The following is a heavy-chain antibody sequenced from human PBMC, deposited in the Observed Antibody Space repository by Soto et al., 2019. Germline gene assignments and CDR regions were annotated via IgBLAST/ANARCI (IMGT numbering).Heavy chain of an antibody. CDR2: ISTSSSYI. D-gene: IGHD3-3*01. V-gene: IGHV3-21*01. J-gene: IGHJ6*02. CDR3: AREALPSYYDFWSGYQPDDYYYYYGMDV. Sequence: PGGSLRLSCTASGFTFSNYWMTWVRQAPGKGLEWVSSISTSSSYIYYADSVKGRFTISRDNAKNSLYLQMNSLRAEDTAVYYCAREALPSYYDFWSGYQPDDYYYYYGMDVWGQGTTVTVS. CDR1: GFTFSNYW.